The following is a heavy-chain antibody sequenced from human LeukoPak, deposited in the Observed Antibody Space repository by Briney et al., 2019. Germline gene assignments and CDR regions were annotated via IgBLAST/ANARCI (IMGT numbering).Heavy chain of an antibody. J-gene: IGHJ4*02. CDR3: ARLGSYYYDSSGYYYEGYFFDY. CDR1: GGSISSYY. Sequence: SETLSLTCTVSGGSISSYYWSWIRQPPGKGLEWSGYIYYSGSTNYNPSLKSRGTISVHTSKIQSSLKLSSVPAADTAVYYCARLGSYYYDSSGYYYEGYFFDYWGQGTLVTVSS. V-gene: IGHV4-59*08. D-gene: IGHD3-22*01. CDR2: IYYSGST.